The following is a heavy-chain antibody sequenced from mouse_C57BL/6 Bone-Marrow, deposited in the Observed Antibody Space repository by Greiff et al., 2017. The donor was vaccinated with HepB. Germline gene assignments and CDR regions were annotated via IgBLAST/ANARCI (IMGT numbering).Heavy chain of an antibody. CDR3: AATVVAPYYFDY. CDR2: IHHSDSDT. Sequence: QVQLQQPGAELVKPGASVKVSCKASGYTFTSYWMHWVKQRPGQGLEWIGRIHHSDSDTNYNQKFKGKATLTVDKSSSTAYMQLSSLTSEDSAVYYCAATVVAPYYFDYWGQGTTLTVSS. D-gene: IGHD1-1*01. V-gene: IGHV1-74*01. J-gene: IGHJ2*01. CDR1: GYTFTSYW.